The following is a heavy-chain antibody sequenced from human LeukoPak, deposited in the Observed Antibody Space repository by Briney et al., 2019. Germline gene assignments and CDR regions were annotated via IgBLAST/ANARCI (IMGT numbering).Heavy chain of an antibody. J-gene: IGHJ4*02. D-gene: IGHD3-22*01. V-gene: IGHV3-33*01. CDR1: GFTFSSYG. CDR2: IWYDGSNK. Sequence: QSGRSLRLSCAASGFTFSSYGMHWVRQAPGKGLEWVAVIWYDGSNKYYADSVKGRFTISRDNAKNTLYLQMNSLRAEDTAVYYCARDLEDYYDSSGYSLDYWGQGTLVTVSS. CDR3: ARDLEDYYDSSGYSLDY.